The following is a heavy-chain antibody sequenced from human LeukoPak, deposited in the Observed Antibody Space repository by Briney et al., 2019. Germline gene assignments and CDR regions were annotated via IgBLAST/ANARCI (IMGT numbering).Heavy chain of an antibody. D-gene: IGHD3-3*01. J-gene: IGHJ3*02. CDR3: ARLSPDDYDFWSGYLNAFDI. CDR1: GYSFTSYW. V-gene: IGHV5-51*01. Sequence: GESLKISCKGSGYSFTSYWIGWVRQMPGKGLEWMGIIYRGDSDTRYSPSFQGQVTISADKPISTAYLQWSSLKASDTAMYYCARLSPDDYDFWSGYLNAFDICGQATMVTVSS. CDR2: IYRGDSDT.